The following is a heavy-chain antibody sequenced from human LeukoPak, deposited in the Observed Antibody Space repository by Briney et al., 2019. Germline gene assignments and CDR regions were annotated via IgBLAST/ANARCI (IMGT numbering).Heavy chain of an antibody. J-gene: IGHJ4*02. CDR1: GFTFSNTW. CDR2: FRTTTDGGTG. CDR3: VTPLRWELSNEY. D-gene: IGHD4-23*01. V-gene: IGHV3-15*01. Sequence: GGSLRLSCAASGFTFSNTWMTWVRQTPGRGLEWVAFFRTTTDGGTGEYAAPVKGRFTISRDVSINTLYLQMSSLKIEDTAVYYCVTPLRWELSNEYWGQRTLVTVSS.